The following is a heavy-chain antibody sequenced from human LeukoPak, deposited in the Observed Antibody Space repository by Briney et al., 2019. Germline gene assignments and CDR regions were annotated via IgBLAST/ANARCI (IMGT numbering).Heavy chain of an antibody. CDR2: IYNRGST. CDR1: GDSISSGSYY. Sequence: PSETLSLTCTVSGDSISSGSYYWGWIRQPAAKGLEWIGRIYNRGSTHYNPSLKSRFTISVDTSKNQFSLKLRSVTAADAAVYYCARALAGYGYNWFDSWGQGTLVSVSS. CDR3: ARALAGYGYNWFDS. V-gene: IGHV4-61*02. D-gene: IGHD5-18*01. J-gene: IGHJ5*01.